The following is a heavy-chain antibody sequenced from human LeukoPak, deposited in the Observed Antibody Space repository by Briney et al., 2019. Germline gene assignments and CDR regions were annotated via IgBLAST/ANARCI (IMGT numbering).Heavy chain of an antibody. CDR1: GYSISSGHY. Sequence: SETLSLTCAVSGYSISSGHYWGWIRQPPGKGLEWIVSVHHSGNSYYNPSLKSRVTISVDTSRNQFSLRLTSVTAADTAVYYCVRDVLEYDDFWGQGILVTVSS. V-gene: IGHV4-38-2*01. CDR2: VHHSGNS. J-gene: IGHJ4*02. CDR3: VRDVLEYDDF. D-gene: IGHD2/OR15-2a*01.